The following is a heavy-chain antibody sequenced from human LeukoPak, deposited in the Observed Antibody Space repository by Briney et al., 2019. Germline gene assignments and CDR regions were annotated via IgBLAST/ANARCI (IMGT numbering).Heavy chain of an antibody. V-gene: IGHV4-59*01. CDR2: VYSSGYT. CDR1: GGSFSGYY. Sequence: PSETLSLTCAVYGGSFSGYYWSWIRQPPGKRLEWIGYVYSSGYTNYNPSLRSRVSMSVDTSKNQFSLKLSSVTAADTAVYYCARSPYCTSTSCYGAGTIDSWGQGSLVTVSS. D-gene: IGHD2-2*01. CDR3: ARSPYCTSTSCYGAGTIDS. J-gene: IGHJ4*02.